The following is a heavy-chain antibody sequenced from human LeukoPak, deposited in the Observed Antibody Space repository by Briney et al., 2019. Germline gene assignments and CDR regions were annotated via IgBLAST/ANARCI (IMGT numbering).Heavy chain of an antibody. D-gene: IGHD3-16*01. CDR3: ARGEFYYDL. CDR2: ISTFNGYT. CDR1: GYIFTINS. V-gene: IGHV1-18*04. J-gene: IGHJ4*02. Sequence: ASVRVSCKPSGYIFTINSITWARQASGQQLEWMGWISTFNGYTKYAQNLQGRITMTRDTSTRTVYLEMRNLRSDDTAVYFCARGEFYYDLWGQGTLVTVSS.